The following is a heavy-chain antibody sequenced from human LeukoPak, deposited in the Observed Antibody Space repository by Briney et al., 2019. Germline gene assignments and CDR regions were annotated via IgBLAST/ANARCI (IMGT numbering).Heavy chain of an antibody. CDR2: INHSGST. D-gene: IGHD6-6*01. J-gene: IGHJ4*02. CDR3: ARVGSSSSDV. V-gene: IGHV4-34*01. Sequence: PSETLSLTCAVYGGSFSGYYWSWIRQPPGKGLEWIGEINHSGSTNYNPSLKSRVTTSVDTSKNQFSLKLSSVTAADTAVYYCARVGSSSSDVWGQGTLVTVSS. CDR1: GGSFSGYY.